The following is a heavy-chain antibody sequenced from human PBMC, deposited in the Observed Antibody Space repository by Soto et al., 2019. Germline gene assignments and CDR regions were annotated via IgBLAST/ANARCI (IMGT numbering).Heavy chain of an antibody. J-gene: IGHJ4*02. Sequence: QVQLVQSGAEVKKPGASLRVSCKASGYTFNTYGISWVRQAPGKGLEWMGWISTSTGKTNYAHNFQDRVTMTAYTSTTTAYVELRSLTSDDTAVYYCARHGSGENYFDYWGRGTLVTVSS. D-gene: IGHD3-10*01. CDR1: GYTFNTYG. CDR3: ARHGSGENYFDY. CDR2: ISTSTGKT. V-gene: IGHV1-18*04.